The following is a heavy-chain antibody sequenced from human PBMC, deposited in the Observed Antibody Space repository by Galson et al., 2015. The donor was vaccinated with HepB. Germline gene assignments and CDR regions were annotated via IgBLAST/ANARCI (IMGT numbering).Heavy chain of an antibody. V-gene: IGHV1-69*13. CDR2: IIPIFGTA. D-gene: IGHD4-17*01. CDR1: GGTFSSYA. Sequence: SVKVSCKASGGTFSSYAISWVRQAPGQGLEWMGGIIPIFGTANYAQKFQGRVTITADESTSTAYMELSSLRSEDTAVYYCARPSISDYGDYVGTFYYYYGMDVWGQGTTVTVSS. CDR3: ARPSISDYGDYVGTFYYYYGMDV. J-gene: IGHJ6*02.